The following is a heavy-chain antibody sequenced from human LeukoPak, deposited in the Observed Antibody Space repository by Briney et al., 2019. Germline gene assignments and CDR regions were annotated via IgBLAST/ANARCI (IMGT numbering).Heavy chain of an antibody. CDR3: ARHLSLAGHRYGIDD. D-gene: IGHD5-18*01. J-gene: IGHJ4*02. CDR2: IYSTGTT. CDR1: GGSISGYY. V-gene: IGHV4-4*07. Sequence: PSETLSLTCTVSGGSISGYYSTWIRQPAGKGLEWIGRIYSTGTTNYNPSLKSRVTMSVDKSKNQFSLKLNSVTAADTALYYCARHLSLAGHRYGIDDWGQASLATVSS.